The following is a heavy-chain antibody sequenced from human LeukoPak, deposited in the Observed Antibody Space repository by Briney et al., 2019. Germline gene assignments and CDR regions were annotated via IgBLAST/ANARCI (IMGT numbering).Heavy chain of an antibody. V-gene: IGHV1-69*13. J-gene: IGHJ3*02. D-gene: IGHD3-9*01. CDR3: ARGGDLTGYYSTVDAFDI. CDR2: ITPMFGTA. Sequence: SMKVSCKASGGTFSSYAISWVRQAPGQGLEWMGGITPMFGTANYAQKFQGRVTITADESTSTAYMELSSLRSEDTAVYYCARGGDLTGYYSTVDAFDIWGQGTMVTVSP. CDR1: GGTFSSYA.